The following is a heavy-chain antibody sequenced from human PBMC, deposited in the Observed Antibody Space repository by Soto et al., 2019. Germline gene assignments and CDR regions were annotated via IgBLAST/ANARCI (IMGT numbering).Heavy chain of an antibody. Sequence: SETLSLTCTVSGGSISSGDYYWSWIRQPPGKGLEWIGYIYYSGSTYYNPSLKSRVTISVDTSKNQFSLKLSSVTAADTAVYYCARAGSSCSSTSCYLGPDAFDIWGQGTMVTVSS. CDR1: GGSISSGDYY. CDR2: IYYSGST. J-gene: IGHJ3*02. D-gene: IGHD2-2*01. V-gene: IGHV4-30-4*01. CDR3: ARAGSSCSSTSCYLGPDAFDI.